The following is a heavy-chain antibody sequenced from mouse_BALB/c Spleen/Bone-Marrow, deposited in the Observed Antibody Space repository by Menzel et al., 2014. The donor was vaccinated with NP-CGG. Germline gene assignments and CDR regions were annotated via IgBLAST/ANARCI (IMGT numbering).Heavy chain of an antibody. J-gene: IGHJ3*01. V-gene: IGHV1-7*01. CDR2: INPSTGYT. CDR1: GYTFTSYW. D-gene: IGHD1-1*01. Sequence: QVQLQQPGAELAKPGASVKMSCKASGYTFTSYWMHWVKQRPGQGLEWIGYINPSTGYTEYNQNFKDKATLTADKSSSTAYMQLSSLTSEDSAVYYCARRAYGSYGFPYWGQGTLVTVSA. CDR3: ARRAYGSYGFPY.